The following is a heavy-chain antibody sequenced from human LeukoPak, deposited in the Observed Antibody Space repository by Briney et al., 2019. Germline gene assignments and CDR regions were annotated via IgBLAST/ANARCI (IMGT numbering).Heavy chain of an antibody. CDR3: AKDSFRWHNDAFDI. Sequence: GRSLRLSCAASGFTFSSYGMHWVRQAPGKGPEWVAVISHDGSNKYYADSVKGRFTISRDNSKNTLYLQMNSLRAEDTAVYYCAKDSFRWHNDAFDIWGQGTMVTVSS. D-gene: IGHD4-23*01. CDR2: ISHDGSNK. J-gene: IGHJ3*02. CDR1: GFTFSSYG. V-gene: IGHV3-30*18.